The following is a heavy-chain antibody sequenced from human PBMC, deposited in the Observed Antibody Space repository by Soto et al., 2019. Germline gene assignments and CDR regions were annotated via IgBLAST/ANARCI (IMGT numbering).Heavy chain of an antibody. CDR3: ARDQDIVVVPAALDP. Sequence: GSLRLSCAASGFTFSSYGMHWVRQAPGKGLEWVAVIWYDGSNKYYADSVKGRFTISRDNSKNTLYLQMNSLRAEDTAVYYCARDQDIVVVPAALDPWGQGTLVTVSS. CDR2: IWYDGSNK. V-gene: IGHV3-33*01. J-gene: IGHJ5*02. CDR1: GFTFSSYG. D-gene: IGHD2-2*01.